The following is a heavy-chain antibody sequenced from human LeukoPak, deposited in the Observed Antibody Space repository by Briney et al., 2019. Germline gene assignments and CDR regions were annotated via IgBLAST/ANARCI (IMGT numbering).Heavy chain of an antibody. Sequence: GGSPRLSCTASGFTFSSYGMYWVRQAPGRGMEWGALIWSDGRDYYYADSVKGRFTVSRDNSKNTLYLQMSSLRADDTAAYFCAREGCSGGSCPPLYYYYGMDVWGQGTTVTVSS. CDR3: AREGCSGGSCPPLYYYYGMDV. J-gene: IGHJ6*02. CDR2: IWSDGRDY. CDR1: GFTFSSYG. V-gene: IGHV3-33*01. D-gene: IGHD2-15*01.